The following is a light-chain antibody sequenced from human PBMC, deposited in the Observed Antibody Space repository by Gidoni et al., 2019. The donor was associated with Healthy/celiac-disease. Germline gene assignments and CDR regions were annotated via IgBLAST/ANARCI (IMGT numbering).Light chain of an antibody. J-gene: IGLJ3*02. CDR3: SSYTSSSPWV. Sequence: QSALTQPASVSGSPGQSITISCTGTSSDVGGYNYVYWYQQHPGKAPKLMIYDVSHRPSGVSNRFSGSKSGNTASLTISGLQAEDEADYYCSSYTSSSPWVFGGGTKLTVL. CDR2: DVS. V-gene: IGLV2-14*03. CDR1: SSDVGGYNY.